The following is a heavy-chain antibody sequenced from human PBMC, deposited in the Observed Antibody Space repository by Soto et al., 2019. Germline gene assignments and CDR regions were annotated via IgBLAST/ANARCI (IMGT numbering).Heavy chain of an antibody. CDR2: IIPSFTAA. CDR3: AREKAHSRALRVADAFDI. CDR1: GGTFNSYA. J-gene: IGHJ3*02. D-gene: IGHD3-16*01. V-gene: IGHV1-69*01. Sequence: QVQLVQSGAEVKKPGSSVKVSCKASGGTFNSYAISWLRQAPGQGLEWMGEIIPSFTAANYARKFQGRVTITADESTSTAYMDLSSLTSEDTAMYYCAREKAHSRALRVADAFDIWGQGKMFTVSS.